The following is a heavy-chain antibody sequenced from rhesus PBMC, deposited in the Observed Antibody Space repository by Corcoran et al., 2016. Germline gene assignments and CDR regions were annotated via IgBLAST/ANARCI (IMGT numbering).Heavy chain of an antibody. D-gene: IGHD5-42*01. V-gene: IGHV4S10*01. J-gene: IGHJ4*01. CDR3: ATGDTAGTVTFFDY. Sequence: QVQLQESGPGVVKPSETLSLTCAVSGGSISDSYRWSWIRQPPGKGLEWIGYIYGSSTSTNYNPSLKSRVTISKDTSKNQFSLKRSSVTAADTAVYYCATGDTAGTVTFFDYWGQGVLVTVSS. CDR1: GGSISDSYR. CDR2: IYGSSTST.